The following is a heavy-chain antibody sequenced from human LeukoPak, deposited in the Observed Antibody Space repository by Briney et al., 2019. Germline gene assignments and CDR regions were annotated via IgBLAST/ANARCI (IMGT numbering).Heavy chain of an antibody. D-gene: IGHD2-21*02. J-gene: IGHJ4*02. CDR2: FSYDGSNK. Sequence: PGGSLRLSCAASGFTFSSYAMPWVRQAPGKGLEWVAFFSYDGSNKYYADSVKGRFTISRDNSKNTLYLQMNSLRAEDTAVYYCARDRYCGGDCYSYYFDYWGQGTLVTVSS. V-gene: IGHV3-30-3*01. CDR3: ARDRYCGGDCYSYYFDY. CDR1: GFTFSSYA.